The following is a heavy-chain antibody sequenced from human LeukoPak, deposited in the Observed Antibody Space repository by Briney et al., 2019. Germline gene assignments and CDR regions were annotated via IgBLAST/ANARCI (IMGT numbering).Heavy chain of an antibody. D-gene: IGHD2-15*01. CDR1: GFTFSGSA. CDR3: TRGNCSGGGCQYYFDY. CDR2: IRSKANSYAT. V-gene: IGHV3-73*01. J-gene: IGHJ4*02. Sequence: GGSLRLSCAASGFTFSGSAMHWVRQASGKGLEWVGRIRSKANSYATAYAASVKGRFTISRDDSKNTAYLQMNSLKTEDTAVYYCTRGNCSGGGCQYYFDYWGQGTLVTVSS.